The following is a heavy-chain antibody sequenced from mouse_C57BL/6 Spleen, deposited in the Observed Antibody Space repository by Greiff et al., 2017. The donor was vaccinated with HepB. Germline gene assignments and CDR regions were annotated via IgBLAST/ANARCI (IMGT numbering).Heavy chain of an antibody. CDR2: IDPENGDT. Sequence: VQLQQSGAELVRPGASVKLSCTASGFNIKDDYMHWVKQRPEQGLEWIGWIDPENGDTEYASKFQGKATITADTSSNTAYLQLSSLTSEDTAVYYCTTGGLRRKDYLDYWGQGTTLTVSS. CDR3: TTGGLRRKDYLDY. V-gene: IGHV14-4*01. D-gene: IGHD2-4*01. CDR1: GFNIKDDY. J-gene: IGHJ2*01.